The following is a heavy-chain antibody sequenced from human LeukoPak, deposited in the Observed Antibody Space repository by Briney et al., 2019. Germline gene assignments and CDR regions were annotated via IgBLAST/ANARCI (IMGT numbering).Heavy chain of an antibody. D-gene: IGHD3-16*01. Sequence: GGSLRLSCEASGFTLSTYWMNWVRQVPGKGLDWVANINPDGSGKRYVDSVKGRFTIARDNADNSLSLQMSSLRAEDTAVYYCASWGAGGNSWGQGTLVSVSS. CDR3: ASWGAGGNS. CDR1: GFTLSTYW. V-gene: IGHV3-7*01. CDR2: INPDGSGK. J-gene: IGHJ4*02.